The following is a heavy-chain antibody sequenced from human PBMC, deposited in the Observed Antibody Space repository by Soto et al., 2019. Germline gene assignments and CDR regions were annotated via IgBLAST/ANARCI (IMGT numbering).Heavy chain of an antibody. Sequence: QVQLQESGPGLVKPSETLSLTCTVSGGSISSYYWSWVRQPPGKGLEWLGYIYYSGSTNYNPSLKSRVTITVDTSKNQVSPKPSSVTAADTAVYYCARGRGGWFINQLLNAFDIWGQGTMVTVSS. V-gene: IGHV4-59*01. CDR1: GGSISSYY. D-gene: IGHD2-2*01. CDR2: IYYSGST. J-gene: IGHJ3*02. CDR3: ARGRGGWFINQLLNAFDI.